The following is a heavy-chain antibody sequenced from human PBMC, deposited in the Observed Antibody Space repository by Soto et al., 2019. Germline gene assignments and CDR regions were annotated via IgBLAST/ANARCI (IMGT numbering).Heavy chain of an antibody. Sequence: ASETLSLTCTVSGGSISSGGYYWSWIRQHPGKGLEWIGYIYYSGSTYYNPSLKSRVTISVDTSKNQFSLKLSSVTAADTAVYYCARAPPTSATLDYWGQGTLVTVSS. V-gene: IGHV4-31*03. J-gene: IGHJ4*02. CDR2: IYYSGST. CDR3: ARAPPTSATLDY. CDR1: GGSISSGGYY.